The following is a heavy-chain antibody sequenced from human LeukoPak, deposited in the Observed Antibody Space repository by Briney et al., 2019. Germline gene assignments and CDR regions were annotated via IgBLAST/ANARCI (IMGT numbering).Heavy chain of an antibody. CDR1: GFTFSSYV. CDR2: IKQDGSEK. V-gene: IGHV3-7*01. Sequence: PGGSLRLSCAASGFTFSSYVMSWVRQAPGKGLEWVANIKQDGSEKYYVDSVKGRFTISRDNAKNSLYLQMNSLRAEDTAVYYCAREPTYYDILTGATSGYDYWGQGTLVTVSS. D-gene: IGHD3-9*01. CDR3: AREPTYYDILTGATSGYDY. J-gene: IGHJ4*02.